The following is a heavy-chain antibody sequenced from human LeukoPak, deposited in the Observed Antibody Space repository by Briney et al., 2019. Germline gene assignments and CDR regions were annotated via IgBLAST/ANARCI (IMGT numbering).Heavy chain of an antibody. J-gene: IGHJ4*02. CDR2: INGDGRNT. CDR1: GFTFSSYW. D-gene: IGHD3-10*01. Sequence: GGSLRLSCAASGFTFSSYWMHWVRQAPGKGLVWVSRINGDGRNTNYADSVKGRFTISRDNAKNTLYLQMDSLRAEDTAVYYCTRDGFYGSGTIVDYWGQGTLVTVSS. CDR3: TRDGFYGSGTIVDY. V-gene: IGHV3-74*01.